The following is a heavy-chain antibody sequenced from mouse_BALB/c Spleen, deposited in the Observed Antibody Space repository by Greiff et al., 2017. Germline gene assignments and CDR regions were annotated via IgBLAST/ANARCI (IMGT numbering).Heavy chain of an antibody. V-gene: IGHV3-2*02. CDR1: GYSITSDYA. Sequence: ESGPGLVKPSQSLSLTCTVTGYSITSDYAWNWIRQFPGNKLEWMGYISYSGSTSYNPSLKSRISITRDTSKNQFFLQLNSVTTEDTATYYCAREYGSSYLDYWGQGTTLTVSS. J-gene: IGHJ2*01. CDR2: ISYSGST. D-gene: IGHD1-1*01. CDR3: AREYGSSYLDY.